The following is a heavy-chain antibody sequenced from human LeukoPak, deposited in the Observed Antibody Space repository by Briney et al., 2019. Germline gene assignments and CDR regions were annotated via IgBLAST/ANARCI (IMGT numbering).Heavy chain of an antibody. CDR2: INPNSGGT. CDR3: ARVVPRPEGYSGYDWQLDLSGYYFDY. J-gene: IGHJ4*02. V-gene: IGHV1-2*02. CDR1: GYTFTGYY. Sequence: ASVKVSCKASGYTFTGYYMHWVRQAPGQGLEWMGWINPNSGGTNYAQKFQGRVIMTRDTSISTAYMELSRLRSDDTAVYYCARVVPRPEGYSGYDWQLDLSGYYFDYWGQGTLVTVSS. D-gene: IGHD5-12*01.